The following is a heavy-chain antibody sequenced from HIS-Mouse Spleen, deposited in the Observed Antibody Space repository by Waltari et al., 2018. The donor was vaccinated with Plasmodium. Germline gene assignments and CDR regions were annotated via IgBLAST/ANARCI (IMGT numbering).Heavy chain of an antibody. Sequence: EVQLVESGGCLVQPGWSLRLSCAPSGFPFSSYWMTWVRQAPGKGLEGVDNIKQDGSEKYYVDSVKGRFTISRDNAKNSLYLQMNSLRAEDTAVYYCASSWYWYFDLWGRGTLVTVSS. CDR1: GFPFSSYW. V-gene: IGHV3-7*01. D-gene: IGHD6-13*01. CDR3: ASSWYWYFDL. J-gene: IGHJ2*01. CDR2: IKQDGSEK.